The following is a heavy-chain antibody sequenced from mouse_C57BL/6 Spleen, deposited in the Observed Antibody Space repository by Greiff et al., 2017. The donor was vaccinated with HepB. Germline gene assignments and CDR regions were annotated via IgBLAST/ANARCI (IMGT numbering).Heavy chain of an antibody. CDR1: GYTFTDYE. CDR3: THYSNFYAMDY. Sequence: QVQLKQSGAELVRPGASVTLSCKASGYTFTDYEMHWVKQTPVHGLEWIGAIDPETGGTAYNQKFKGKAILTADKSSSTAYMELRSLTSEDSAVYYCTHYSNFYAMDYWGQGTSVTVSS. D-gene: IGHD2-5*01. J-gene: IGHJ4*01. CDR2: IDPETGGT. V-gene: IGHV1-15*01.